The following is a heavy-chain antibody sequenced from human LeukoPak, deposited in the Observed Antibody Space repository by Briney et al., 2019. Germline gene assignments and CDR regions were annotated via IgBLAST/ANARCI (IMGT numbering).Heavy chain of an antibody. CDR3: ARRPKYYSMDV. J-gene: IGHJ6*02. V-gene: IGHV4-4*02. Sequence: SETLSLTCAVSGGSISSSNWWSWVRQPPGKGLEWIGGVYPSGNTNYNPSLKSRVTISVDKSKNWFSLNLNSVTAADTAVYYCARRPKYYSMDVWGQGTTVTVSS. CDR2: VYPSGNT. CDR1: GGSISSSNW.